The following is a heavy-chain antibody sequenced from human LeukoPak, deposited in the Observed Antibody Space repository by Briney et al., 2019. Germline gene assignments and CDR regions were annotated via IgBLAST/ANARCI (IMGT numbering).Heavy chain of an antibody. Sequence: SETLSLTCTVSGGSISSYYWSWIRQPPGKGLEWIGYIYYSGSTNYNPSLKSRVTISVDTSKNQFSLRLSSVTAADTAVYYCARVSSSWYQDWYFDLWGRGTLVTVSS. CDR1: GGSISSYY. CDR3: ARVSSSWYQDWYFDL. V-gene: IGHV4-59*01. CDR2: IYYSGST. D-gene: IGHD6-13*01. J-gene: IGHJ2*01.